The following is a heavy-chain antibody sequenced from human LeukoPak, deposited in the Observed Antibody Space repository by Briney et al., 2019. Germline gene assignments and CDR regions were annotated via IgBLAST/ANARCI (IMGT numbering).Heavy chain of an antibody. CDR3: AKDSPRSYYYYGMDV. Sequence: GGSLRLSCAASGFTFSSYGTHWVRQAPGKGLEWVAFIRYDGSNKYYADSVKGRFTISRDNSKNTLYLQMNSLRAEDTAVYYCAKDSPRSYYYYGMDVWGQGTTVTVSS. CDR2: IRYDGSNK. J-gene: IGHJ6*02. V-gene: IGHV3-30*02. CDR1: GFTFSSYG.